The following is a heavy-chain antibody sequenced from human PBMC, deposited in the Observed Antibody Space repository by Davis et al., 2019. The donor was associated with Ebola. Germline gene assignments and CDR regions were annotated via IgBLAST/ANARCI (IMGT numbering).Heavy chain of an antibody. CDR3: ARDPDPVYDFWSGYQEYGMDV. V-gene: IGHV3-74*01. CDR2: INSDGSST. J-gene: IGHJ6*02. CDR1: GFTVSSYW. Sequence: HTGGSLRLSCAASGFTVSSYWMHWVRQAPAQGLVWVSRINSDGSSTSYADSVKGRFTISRDNAKNTLYLQMNSLRAEDTAVYYCARDPDPVYDFWSGYQEYGMDVWGQGTTVTVSS. D-gene: IGHD3-3*01.